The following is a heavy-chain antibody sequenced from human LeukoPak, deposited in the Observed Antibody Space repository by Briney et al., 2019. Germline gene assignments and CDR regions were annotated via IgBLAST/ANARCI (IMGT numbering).Heavy chain of an antibody. CDR3: ARGYSSSWNPFDAFDI. V-gene: IGHV3-23*01. D-gene: IGHD6-13*01. CDR2: ISGSGGST. CDR1: GFVFSSYG. Sequence: GGSLRPSCAASGFVFSSYGMNWVRQAPGKGLEWVSAISGSGGSTYYADSVKGRFTISRDNSKNTLYLQMNSLRAEDTAVYYCARGYSSSWNPFDAFDIWGQGTMVTVSS. J-gene: IGHJ3*02.